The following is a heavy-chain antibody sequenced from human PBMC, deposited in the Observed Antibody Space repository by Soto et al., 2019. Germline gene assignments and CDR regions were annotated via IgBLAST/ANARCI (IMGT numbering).Heavy chain of an antibody. CDR1: GGSFSGYY. D-gene: IGHD6-6*01. Sequence: SETLSLTCAVYGGSFSGYYWSWIRQPPGKGLEWIGEINHSGSTNYNPSLKSRVTISVDTSKNQFSLKLSSATAADTAVYYCARRFEYSSSTSYYYYYYMDVWGKGTTVTVSS. J-gene: IGHJ6*03. V-gene: IGHV4-34*01. CDR2: INHSGST. CDR3: ARRFEYSSSTSYYYYYYMDV.